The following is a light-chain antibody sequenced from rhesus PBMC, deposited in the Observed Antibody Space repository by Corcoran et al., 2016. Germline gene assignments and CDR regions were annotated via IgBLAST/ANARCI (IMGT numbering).Light chain of an antibody. J-gene: IGKJ2*01. CDR2: EAS. CDR3: QHYYSTSPS. Sequence: DIQMTQSPSSLSASVGDRVTITCRASQGITNDLAWYQQKPGKTPKLLIYEASSLQSGIPSRFSGSGSGTDFTLTISSLQSEDFATYYCQHYYSTSPSFGQGTKVEIK. V-gene: IGKV1-25*01. CDR1: QGITND.